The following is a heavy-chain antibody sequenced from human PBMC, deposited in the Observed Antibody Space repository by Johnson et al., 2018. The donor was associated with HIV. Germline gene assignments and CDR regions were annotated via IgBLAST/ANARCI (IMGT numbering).Heavy chain of an antibody. J-gene: IGHJ3*02. Sequence: QMQLVESGGGVVQPGRSLRLSCAASGFTFSSYGIHWVCQAPGKGLEWVAFISYDGSNKYYVDSVKGRFTISRDNSKNTLYLQMSSLRAEDTAVYYCAKEKSMEWERRAGFDAFDNWGQGTMGTVSS. CDR2: ISYDGSNK. CDR3: AKEKSMEWERRAGFDAFDN. CDR1: GFTFSSYG. V-gene: IGHV3-30*18. D-gene: IGHD1-26*01.